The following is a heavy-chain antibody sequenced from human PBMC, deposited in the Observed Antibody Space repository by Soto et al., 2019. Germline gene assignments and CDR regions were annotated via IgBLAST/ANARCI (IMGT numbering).Heavy chain of an antibody. CDR2: IDPSDSYT. CDR3: ARVLATVTTGVDY. D-gene: IGHD4-17*01. V-gene: IGHV5-10-1*01. CDR1: GYSFASQW. J-gene: IGHJ4*02. Sequence: GESPKISCKVSGYSFASQWISWVRQVPGKGQEWMGRIDPSDSYTNYSPSFQGHVTISADKSISTAYLQWSSLKASDTAMYYCARVLATVTTGVDYWGQGTLVTSPQ.